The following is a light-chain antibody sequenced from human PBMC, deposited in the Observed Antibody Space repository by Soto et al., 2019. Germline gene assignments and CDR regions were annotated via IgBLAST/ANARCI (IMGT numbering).Light chain of an antibody. V-gene: IGKV1-13*02. CDR3: QQFNSYPIT. Sequence: AIQLTQSPSSLSASVGDRVTITCRASQGISSALAWYQQKPGKAPKLLIYDASSLESVVPSRFSGSGSGTDFTLTISSLQAEDFATYCCQQFNSYPITFGQGTRLDIK. CDR2: DAS. J-gene: IGKJ5*01. CDR1: QGISSA.